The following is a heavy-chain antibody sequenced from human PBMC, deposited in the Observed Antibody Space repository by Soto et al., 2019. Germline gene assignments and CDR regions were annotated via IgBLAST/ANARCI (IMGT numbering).Heavy chain of an antibody. CDR3: ARLDSSGYYYGYYFDY. D-gene: IGHD3-22*01. Sequence: SETLSLTCTVSGGSISSGGYYWSWIRQHPGKGQEGIGYIYYSGSTYYNTSLKNRVTISVDTSKNQFSLKLSSVSAADTAVYYCARLDSSGYYYGYYFDYWGQGTLVTVS. CDR2: IYYSGST. V-gene: IGHV4-31*03. CDR1: GGSISSGGYY. J-gene: IGHJ4*02.